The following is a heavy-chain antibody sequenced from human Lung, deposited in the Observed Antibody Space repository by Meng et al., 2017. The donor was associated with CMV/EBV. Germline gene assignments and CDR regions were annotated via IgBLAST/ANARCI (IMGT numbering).Heavy chain of an antibody. CDR2: IYSGGRST. CDR1: GFTFSDFA. V-gene: IGHV3-23*03. Sequence: GASXKISCTASGFTFSDFAMSWVRQAPGKGLEWVSVIYSGGRSTSYADSVKGRFTISRDNSKNTLYLQMNRLRADDTAVYYCAKMYCGTTSCYIFDFWGQGTXVTVSS. CDR3: AKMYCGTTSCYIFDF. J-gene: IGHJ4*02. D-gene: IGHD2-2*02.